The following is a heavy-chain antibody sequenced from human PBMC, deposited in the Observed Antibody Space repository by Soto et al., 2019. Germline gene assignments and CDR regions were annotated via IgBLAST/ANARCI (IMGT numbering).Heavy chain of an antibody. Sequence: GGSLRLCCAASGFTFSNYAISWVRQAPGKGLEWVSSISGSGGSTYYADSVKGRFTISRDNSKNTLYLQMNSLRAEDTAVYYCATYSGNYERYGVYYGMDVWGQGTTVTVSS. CDR2: ISGSGGST. CDR3: ATYSGNYERYGVYYGMDV. D-gene: IGHD1-26*01. J-gene: IGHJ6*02. V-gene: IGHV3-23*01. CDR1: GFTFSNYA.